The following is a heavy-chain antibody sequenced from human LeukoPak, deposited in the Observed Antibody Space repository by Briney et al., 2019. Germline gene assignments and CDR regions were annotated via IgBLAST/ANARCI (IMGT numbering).Heavy chain of an antibody. J-gene: IGHJ4*02. Sequence: GESLKIPCQGSGYIFPNYWIVWVRQMPGKGLEWMGIIYPDDSDTRYSPAFQGQVTISADKSINTAYLQWSSLKASDTAMYYCARGGRYTFGPFDSWGQGTLVTVSS. D-gene: IGHD5-18*01. CDR1: GYIFPNYW. CDR3: ARGGRYTFGPFDS. V-gene: IGHV5-51*01. CDR2: IYPDDSDT.